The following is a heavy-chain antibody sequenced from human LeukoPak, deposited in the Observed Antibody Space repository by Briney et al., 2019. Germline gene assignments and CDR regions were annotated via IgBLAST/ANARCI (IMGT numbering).Heavy chain of an antibody. Sequence: QAGGSLRLSCAASGFTFSSYGMHWVRQAPGKGLEWVANIKQDGSEKDYVDSVKGRFTISRDNAKNSLYLQMNSLRAEDTAVYYCARALGWLPENYWGQGTLVTVSS. J-gene: IGHJ4*02. CDR3: ARALGWLPENY. V-gene: IGHV3-7*01. D-gene: IGHD5-24*01. CDR2: IKQDGSEK. CDR1: GFTFSSYG.